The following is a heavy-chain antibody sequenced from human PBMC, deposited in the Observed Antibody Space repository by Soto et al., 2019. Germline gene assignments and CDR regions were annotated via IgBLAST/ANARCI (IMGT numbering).Heavy chain of an antibody. CDR1: GYTFTSYA. CDR3: ARDRLGYCSGGSCRPLAY. J-gene: IGHJ4*01. CDR2: INAGNGNT. D-gene: IGHD2-15*01. Sequence: ASVKVSCKASGYTFTSYAMHWVRQAPGQRLEWMGWINAGNGNTKYSQKFQGRVTITRDTSASTAYMELSSLRSEDTAVYYCARDRLGYCSGGSCRPLAYWGQGTLVTVSS. V-gene: IGHV1-3*01.